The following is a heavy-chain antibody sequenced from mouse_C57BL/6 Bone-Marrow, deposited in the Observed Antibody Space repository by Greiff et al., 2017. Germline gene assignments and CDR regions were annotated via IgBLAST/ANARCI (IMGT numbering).Heavy chain of an antibody. CDR3: ARQLWLRNYFDY. Sequence: SVKGRFTISRDNAKNTLYLQMSSLKSEDTAMYYCARQLWLRNYFDYWGQGTTLTVSS. V-gene: IGHV5-6*01. D-gene: IGHD2-2*01. J-gene: IGHJ2*01.